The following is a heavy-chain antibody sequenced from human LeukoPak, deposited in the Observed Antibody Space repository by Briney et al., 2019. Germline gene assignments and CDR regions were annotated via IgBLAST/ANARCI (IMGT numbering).Heavy chain of an antibody. V-gene: IGHV3-7*01. CDR3: ARDGSGYGKFDY. CDR2: IKQDGSEK. J-gene: IGHJ4*02. D-gene: IGHD5-12*01. CDR1: GFTLSSYW. Sequence: PGGSLRLSCAASGFTLSSYWMSWVRQAPGKGLEWVANIKQDGSEKYYVDSVKGRFTISRDNAKNSLYLQRNSLRAEDTAVYYCARDGSGYGKFDYWGQGTLVTVSS.